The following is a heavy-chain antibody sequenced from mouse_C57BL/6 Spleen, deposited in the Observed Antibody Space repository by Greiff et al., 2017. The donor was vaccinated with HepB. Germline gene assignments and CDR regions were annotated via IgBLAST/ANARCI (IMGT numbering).Heavy chain of an antibody. D-gene: IGHD2-5*01. J-gene: IGHJ1*03. CDR1: GYAFSSSW. CDR2: IYPGDGDT. V-gene: IGHV1-82*01. CDR3: ARKDSNYWYFDV. Sequence: VQLQQSGPELVKPGASVQLSCKASGYAFSSSWMNWVKQRPGKGLEWIGRIYPGDGDTNYTGKFKGKATLTADKSSSTAYMQLSSLTSEDSAVYFCARKDSNYWYFDVWGTGTTVTVSS.